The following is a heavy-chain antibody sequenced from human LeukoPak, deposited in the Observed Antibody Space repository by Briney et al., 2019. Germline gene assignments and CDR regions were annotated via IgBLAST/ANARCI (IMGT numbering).Heavy chain of an antibody. CDR2: ISAYNGNT. J-gene: IGHJ5*02. CDR1: GYTFTSYG. CDR3: ARVSYDSSAEGRFDP. Sequence: ASVKVSCKASGYTFTSYGISWVRQAPGQGLEWMGWISAYNGNTNYAQKLQGRVTMTTDTSTSTAYMELRSLRSDDTAVYYCARVSYDSSAEGRFDPWGQGTLVTVSS. D-gene: IGHD3-22*01. V-gene: IGHV1-18*01.